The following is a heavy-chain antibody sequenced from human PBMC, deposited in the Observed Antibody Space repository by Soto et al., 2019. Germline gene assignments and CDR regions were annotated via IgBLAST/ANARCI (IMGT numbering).Heavy chain of an antibody. J-gene: IGHJ6*02. D-gene: IGHD3-10*01. CDR1: GYTFTGYY. V-gene: IGHV1-2*02. CDR2: INPNSGGT. CDR3: ARVRESIRSFGGGYYGMDV. Sequence: QVQLVQSGAEVKKPGASVKVSCKASGYTFTGYYMHWVRQAPGQGLEWMGWINPNSGGTNYAQKLQGRVTMTTDTSTSTAYMELRSLRSDDTAVYYCARVRESIRSFGGGYYGMDVWGQGTTVTVSS.